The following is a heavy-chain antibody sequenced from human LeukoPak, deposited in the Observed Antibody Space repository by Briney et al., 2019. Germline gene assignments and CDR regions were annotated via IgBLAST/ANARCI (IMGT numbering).Heavy chain of an antibody. CDR3: ARCGDSTSCYDLDY. CDR2: IIPIFGTA. Sequence: SVKVSCKASGGTFSSYAISWVRQAPGQGLEWMGGIIPIFGTASYAQKFQGRVTITTDESTSTAYTELSSLRSEDTAVYYCARCGDSTSCYDLDYWGQGTLVTVSS. D-gene: IGHD2-2*01. J-gene: IGHJ4*02. V-gene: IGHV1-69*05. CDR1: GGTFSSYA.